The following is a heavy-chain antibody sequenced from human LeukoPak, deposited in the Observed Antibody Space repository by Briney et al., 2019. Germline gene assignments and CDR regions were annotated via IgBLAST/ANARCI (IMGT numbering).Heavy chain of an antibody. CDR2: MNPNSGNT. Sequence: ASVKVSCKASGYTFTSYDINWVRQATGQGLEWMGWMNPNSGNTGYAQEFQGRVTMTRNTSISTAYMELSSLRSEDTAVYYCARLIYDYVWGSYRYYFDYWGQGTLVTVSS. D-gene: IGHD3-16*02. V-gene: IGHV1-8*01. CDR1: GYTFTSYD. J-gene: IGHJ4*02. CDR3: ARLIYDYVWGSYRYYFDY.